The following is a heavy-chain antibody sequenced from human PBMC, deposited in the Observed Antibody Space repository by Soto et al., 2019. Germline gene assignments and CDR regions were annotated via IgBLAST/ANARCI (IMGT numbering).Heavy chain of an antibody. V-gene: IGHV3-30-3*01. J-gene: IGHJ4*02. CDR3: ARGRFGESLDY. CDR1: GFTFSSYA. D-gene: IGHD3-10*01. CDR2: ISYDGSNK. Sequence: GSLRLSCAASGFTFSSYAMHWVRQAPGKGLEWVAVISYDGSNKYYADSVKGRFTISRDNSKNTLYLQMNSLRAEDTAVYYCARGRFGESLDYWGQGTLVTVSS.